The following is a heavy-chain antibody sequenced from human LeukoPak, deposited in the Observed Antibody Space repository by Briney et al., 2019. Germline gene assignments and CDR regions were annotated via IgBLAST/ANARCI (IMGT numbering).Heavy chain of an antibody. D-gene: IGHD4-17*01. Sequence: SETLSLTCTVSGGSISSYYWSWIRQPPGKGLEWIGYIYYSGSTNYNPSLKSRVTISVDTSKNQFSLKLSSVTAADTAVYYCARGQDYGDYYMDVWGKGTTVTISS. CDR3: ARGQDYGDYYMDV. V-gene: IGHV4-59*01. CDR1: GGSISSYY. CDR2: IYYSGST. J-gene: IGHJ6*03.